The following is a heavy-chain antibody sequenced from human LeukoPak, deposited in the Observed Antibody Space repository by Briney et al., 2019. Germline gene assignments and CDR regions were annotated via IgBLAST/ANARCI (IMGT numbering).Heavy chain of an antibody. V-gene: IGHV3-7*04. CDR1: GFTFSSYC. J-gene: IGHJ4*02. CDR2: INQDGSEK. CDR3: AKDPYRASSGLVDY. D-gene: IGHD5-12*01. Sequence: GGSLRLSCAASGFTFSSYCMSWVRQAPGKGLEWVANINQDGSEKHYVDSVKGRFTISRDNAKNSLYLQMNSLRAEDTAVYYCAKDPYRASSGLVDYWGQGTLVTVSS.